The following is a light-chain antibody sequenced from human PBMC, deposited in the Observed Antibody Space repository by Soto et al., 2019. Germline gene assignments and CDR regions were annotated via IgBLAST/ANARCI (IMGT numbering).Light chain of an antibody. J-gene: IGLJ2*01. CDR3: SSYADTNNLL. Sequence: QSALTQPPSASGSPGQSVTISCTGTSSDVGAYKYVSWYQQHPGKAPKLMIYVVSERPSGVPDRFSGSKSGNTASLTVSGLQAEDEADYYCSSYADTNNLLFGGGTKLTVL. V-gene: IGLV2-8*01. CDR1: SSDVGAYKY. CDR2: VVS.